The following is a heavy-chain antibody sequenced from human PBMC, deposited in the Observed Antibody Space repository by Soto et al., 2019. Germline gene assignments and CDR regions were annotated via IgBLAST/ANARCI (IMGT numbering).Heavy chain of an antibody. CDR2: IYPGDSDT. D-gene: IGHD3-3*01. V-gene: IGHV5-51*01. CDR1: GYSFTSYW. Sequence: GESLKISCKGSGYSFTSYWIGWVRQMPGKGLEWMGIIYPGDSDTRYSPSFQGQVTISADKSISTAYLQWSSLKASDTAMYYCARSSPAYNYDFWSGYYTTQGNWFDPWGQGXLVTVYS. J-gene: IGHJ5*02. CDR3: ARSSPAYNYDFWSGYYTTQGNWFDP.